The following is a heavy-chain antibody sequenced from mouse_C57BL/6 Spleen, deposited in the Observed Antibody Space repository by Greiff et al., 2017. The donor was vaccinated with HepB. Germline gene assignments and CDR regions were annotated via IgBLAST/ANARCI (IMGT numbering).Heavy chain of an antibody. CDR1: GYTFTGYW. CDR2: ILPGSGST. CDR3: ARKGSSYGYWYFDV. V-gene: IGHV1-9*01. D-gene: IGHD1-1*01. Sequence: QVQLQQSGAELMKPGASVKLSCKATGYTFTGYWIEWVKQRPGHGLEWIGEILPGSGSTNYNEKFKGKATFTADTSSNTAYMQLSSLTTEDSAIDYGARKGSSYGYWYFDVWGTGTTVTVSS. J-gene: IGHJ1*03.